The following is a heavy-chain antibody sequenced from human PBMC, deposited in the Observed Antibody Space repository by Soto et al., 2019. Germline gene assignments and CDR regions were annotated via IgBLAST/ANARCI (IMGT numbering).Heavy chain of an antibody. V-gene: IGHV3-21*01. CDR2: ISSSSSYI. CDR3: ASEYSSSYAFDI. CDR1: EFTISRCS. Sequence: GGSLTLYCAGSEFTISRCSMYCVKQALGKGLEWVSSISSSSSYIYYADSVKGRFTISRDNAKNSLYLQMNSLRAEDTAVYYCASEYSSSYAFDIWGQGTMVTVSS. J-gene: IGHJ3*02. D-gene: IGHD6-6*01.